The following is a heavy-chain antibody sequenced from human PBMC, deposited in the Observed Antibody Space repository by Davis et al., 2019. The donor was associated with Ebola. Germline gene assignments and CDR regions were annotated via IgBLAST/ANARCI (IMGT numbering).Heavy chain of an antibody. D-gene: IGHD2-2*01. CDR2: ISCSGNSV. CDR3: VRDVLPMRQLLPGY. V-gene: IGHV3-23*01. J-gene: IGHJ4*02. CDR1: GFTFSNYA. Sequence: GESLKISCAASGFTFSNYAMSWVRQAPGKGLEWVSSISCSGNSVYYADSVKGQSTISRDNSKSTLFLQMNSLRVEDTAVYYCVRDVLPMRQLLPGYWGQGTLVTVSP.